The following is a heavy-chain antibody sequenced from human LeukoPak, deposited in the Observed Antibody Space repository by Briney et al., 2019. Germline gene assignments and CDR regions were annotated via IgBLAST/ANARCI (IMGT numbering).Heavy chain of an antibody. CDR3: ARVPLGELPSY. Sequence: ASVTVSFKASGYTFTIYTMNWVRQAPGQGLEWMGWINTNTGNPTYTQGFTGRFVFSLDTSVSTAYLQISSLKAEDTAVYYCARVPLGELPSYWGQGTLVTVSS. V-gene: IGHV7-4-1*02. J-gene: IGHJ4*02. D-gene: IGHD1-26*01. CDR1: GYTFTIYT. CDR2: INTNTGNP.